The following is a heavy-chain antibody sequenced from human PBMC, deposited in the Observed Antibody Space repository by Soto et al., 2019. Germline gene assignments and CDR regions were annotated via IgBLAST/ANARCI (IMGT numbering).Heavy chain of an antibody. V-gene: IGHV3-30-3*01. J-gene: IGHJ1*01. CDR3: ARDSYYYGNRGYPEYFQH. CDR1: GFTFNIYT. Sequence: ESGGGVVQPGRSLRLSCAASGFTFNIYTMHWVRQAPGKGLEWVAVISYDGTNQYYADSVKGRFTISRDNSKNTLYLQMNSLRAEDTALYYCARDSYYYGNRGYPEYFQHWGQGTLVTVSS. CDR2: ISYDGTNQ. D-gene: IGHD3-22*01.